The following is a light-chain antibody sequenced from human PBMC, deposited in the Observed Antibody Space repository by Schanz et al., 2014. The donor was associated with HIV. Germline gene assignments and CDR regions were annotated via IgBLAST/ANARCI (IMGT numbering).Light chain of an antibody. Sequence: QSALIQPPSVSGSPGQSVTISCTGTSSDVGSYDYVSWYQQHPGTVPKPMIYNVNTQPSRVPDRFSGSKSGNTASLTLSGLQAEDEADYYCTSKGDINNFMVFGGGTQLTVL. CDR3: TSKGDINNFMV. CDR2: NVN. CDR1: SSDVGSYDY. V-gene: IGLV2-8*01. J-gene: IGLJ2*01.